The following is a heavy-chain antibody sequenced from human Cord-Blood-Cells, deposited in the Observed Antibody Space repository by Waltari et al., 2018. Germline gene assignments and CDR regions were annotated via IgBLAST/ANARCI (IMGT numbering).Heavy chain of an antibody. Sequence: QVQLQQWGAGLLKHSETLSLTCADYGGSFSGYYWSWIRKPPGKRLEWIGVINHWVGTIYSPSIKSPVNISVDTSTNQFSLRLRCVTAAATAVYYCAGPYLSGSGSYYAFDIWGQGTMVTVSS. CDR1: GGSFSGYY. J-gene: IGHJ3*02. CDR3: AGPYLSGSGSYYAFDI. V-gene: IGHV4-34*01. CDR2: INHWVGT. D-gene: IGHD3-10*01.